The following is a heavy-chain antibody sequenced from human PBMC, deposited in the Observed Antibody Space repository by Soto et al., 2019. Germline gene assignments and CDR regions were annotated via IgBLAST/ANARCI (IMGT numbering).Heavy chain of an antibody. CDR3: ATQRDYGDYGAFDY. V-gene: IGHV1-2*04. Sequence: QVQLVQSGAEVKKPGSSVKVSCKASGYTFTGYYMHWVRQAPGQGLEWMGWINPNSGGTNYTQKFQGWVTMTRDTSISTAYMELSRLRSDDTAVYYCATQRDYGDYGAFDYWGQGTLVTVSS. J-gene: IGHJ4*02. CDR1: GYTFTGYY. CDR2: INPNSGGT. D-gene: IGHD4-17*01.